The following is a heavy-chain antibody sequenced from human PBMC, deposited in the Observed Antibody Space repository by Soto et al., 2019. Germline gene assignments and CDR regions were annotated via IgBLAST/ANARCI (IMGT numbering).Heavy chain of an antibody. D-gene: IGHD5-18*01. V-gene: IGHV3-30-3*01. CDR1: GFTFSSYA. Sequence: GGSLRLSCAASGFTFSSYAMHWVRQAPGKGLEWVAVISYDGSNKYYADSVKGRFTISRDNSKNTLYLQMNSLRAEDTAVYYCARDRTAMENYYYGMDVWGQGTTVTVSS. CDR3: ARDRTAMENYYYGMDV. CDR2: ISYDGSNK. J-gene: IGHJ6*02.